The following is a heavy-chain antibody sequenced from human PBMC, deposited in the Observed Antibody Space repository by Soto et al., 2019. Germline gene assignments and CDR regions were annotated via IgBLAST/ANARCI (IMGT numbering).Heavy chain of an antibody. J-gene: IGHJ3*02. Sequence: EVQLVESGGGLVKPGGSLRLSCAASGFTFSSYSMNWVRQAPGKGLEWVSSISSSSSYIYYADSVKGRFTISRDNAKNARYLQMNSLRAEDTAVYYCAREGNYYDSSGYYQTLDAFDIWGQGTMVTVSS. CDR3: AREGNYYDSSGYYQTLDAFDI. CDR2: ISSSSSYI. D-gene: IGHD3-22*01. CDR1: GFTFSSYS. V-gene: IGHV3-21*01.